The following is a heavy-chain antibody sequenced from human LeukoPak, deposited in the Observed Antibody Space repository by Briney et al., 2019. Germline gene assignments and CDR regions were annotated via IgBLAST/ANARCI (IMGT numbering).Heavy chain of an antibody. V-gene: IGHV1-69*13. D-gene: IGHD2/OR15-2a*01. CDR2: VIPIFGTA. CDR3: ASFQGRFFLPSDY. J-gene: IGHJ4*02. CDR1: GITFSNYA. Sequence: SVKVSCKASGITFSNYAISWVRQAPGQGLEWMGGVIPIFGTADYARKFQGRVTITADEFTNTAYTELSSLRSEDTAVYYCASFQGRFFLPSDYWGRGTLVTVSS.